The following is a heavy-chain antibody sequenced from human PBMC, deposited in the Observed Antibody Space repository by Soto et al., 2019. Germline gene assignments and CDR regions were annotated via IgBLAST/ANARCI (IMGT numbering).Heavy chain of an antibody. J-gene: IGHJ3*02. V-gene: IGHV4-39*07. D-gene: IGHD2-15*01. Sequence: SETLSLTCSVSGDSINSDKYYWGWIRQPPGKGLEWIGSIYYRGNTYYNPSLQTRVTISLDTSKNQFSLKLNSVTAADTAVYYCASICSGGSCSDSDAFDIWGQGTMVTVSS. CDR1: GDSINSDKYY. CDR3: ASICSGGSCSDSDAFDI. CDR2: IYYRGNT.